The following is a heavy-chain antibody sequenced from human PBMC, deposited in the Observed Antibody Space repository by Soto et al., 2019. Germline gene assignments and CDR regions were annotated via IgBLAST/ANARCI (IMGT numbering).Heavy chain of an antibody. CDR2: MYTGGDT. CDR1: GFTVSNNY. D-gene: IGHD7-27*01. Sequence: HPGGSLRLSCAASGFTVSNNYMTWVRQAPGKGLEWVSVMYTGGDTFYADSVKGRFTMSRDNSRNTVYLQMNSLSFEDTAVYYCARDTPSGHWGQGTLVTVSS. V-gene: IGHV3-53*01. CDR3: ARDTPSGH. J-gene: IGHJ4*02.